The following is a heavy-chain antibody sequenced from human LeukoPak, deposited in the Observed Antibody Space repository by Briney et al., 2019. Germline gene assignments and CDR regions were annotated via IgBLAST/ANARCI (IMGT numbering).Heavy chain of an antibody. CDR3: ARGWSYIYDSENYSHAFTI. CDR1: GYTFTSYD. CDR2: MDPNSGNT. Sequence: GASVKVSCTASGYTFTSYDINWVRQATGQGLEWMGWMDPNSGNTGYAQKFQGRVTMTRNTSISTAYMELSSLRSEDTTVYYCARGWSYIYDSENYSHAFTIWGQGTMVTVSS. D-gene: IGHD3-10*01. J-gene: IGHJ3*02. V-gene: IGHV1-8*01.